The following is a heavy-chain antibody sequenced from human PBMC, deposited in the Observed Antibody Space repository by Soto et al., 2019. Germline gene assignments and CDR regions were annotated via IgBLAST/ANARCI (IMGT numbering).Heavy chain of an antibody. V-gene: IGHV3-23*01. CDR2: LGGGGDT. CDR1: GFTFGTYT. J-gene: IGHJ4*02. CDR3: TKDRHPNGIWTFDF. D-gene: IGHD3-9*01. Sequence: GGSLRLSCAASGFTFGTYTMNWVRQAPGKGLEWVSALGGGGDTHYAESVKGRFTISRDYSKNILLLQMNSLRDEDSAIYYCTKDRHPNGIWTFDFWGQGTLVTISS.